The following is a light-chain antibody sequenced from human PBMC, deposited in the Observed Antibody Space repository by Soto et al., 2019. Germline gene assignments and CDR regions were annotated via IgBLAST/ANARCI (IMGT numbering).Light chain of an antibody. V-gene: IGLV2-14*01. CDR3: SSYISSSTYV. CDR1: SSDIGRYNY. CDR2: DVS. Sequence: QSALTQPASVSGSPGQSITISCTGTSSDIGRYNYVSWYQQYPGKAPKFMIYDVSNRPSGVSNRFSGSKSGKTASLTISGLQAEDEADYYCSSYISSSTYVFGTGTKLTVL. J-gene: IGLJ1*01.